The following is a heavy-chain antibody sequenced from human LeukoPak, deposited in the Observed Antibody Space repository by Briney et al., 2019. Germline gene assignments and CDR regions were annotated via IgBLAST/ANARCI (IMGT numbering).Heavy chain of an antibody. J-gene: IGHJ3*02. CDR1: GFAFSSYS. CDR3: ARDPTVTDPYDAFDI. CDR2: ISRSSSYI. D-gene: IGHD4-17*01. V-gene: IGHV3-21*01. Sequence: PGGSLRLSCAASGFAFSSYSMNWVRQAPRKGLEWVSSISRSSSYIYYADSVKGRFTISRDNAKKSLYLQMSSLRAEDTSVYHCARDPTVTDPYDAFDIWGQGTMVTISS.